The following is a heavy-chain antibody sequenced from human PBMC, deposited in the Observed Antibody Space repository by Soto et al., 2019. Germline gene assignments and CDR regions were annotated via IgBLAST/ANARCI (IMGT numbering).Heavy chain of an antibody. V-gene: IGHV3-23*01. CDR1: GFTFSSYG. CDR3: AKDEFTDRGEDYSDD. CDR2: VSARGGDT. J-gene: IGHJ4*01. Sequence: GGSLRLSCAASGFTFSSYGMNWFRQAPGKGLEWVAGVSARGGDTSYADSVKGRFTISRDNSKDTLFLQMNRLRAEDTAVYYCAKDEFTDRGEDYSDDWGPGTLVNASS. D-gene: IGHD5-12*01.